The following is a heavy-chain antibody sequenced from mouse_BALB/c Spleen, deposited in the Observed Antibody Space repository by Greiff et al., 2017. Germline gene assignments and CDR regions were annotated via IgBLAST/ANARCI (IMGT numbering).Heavy chain of an antibody. D-gene: IGHD2-14*01. V-gene: IGHV1-80*01. CDR3: ARGYRYYFDY. CDR1: GYAFSSYW. Sequence: QVQLQQSGAELVRPGSSVKISCKASGYAFSSYWMNWVKQRPGQGLEWIGQIYPGDGDTNYNGKFKGKATLTADKSSSTAYMQLSSLTSEDSAVYFCARGYRYYFDYWGQGTTLTVSS. CDR2: IYPGDGDT. J-gene: IGHJ2*01.